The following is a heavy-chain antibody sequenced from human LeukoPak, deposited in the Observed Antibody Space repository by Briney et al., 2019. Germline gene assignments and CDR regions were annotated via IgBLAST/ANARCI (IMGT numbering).Heavy chain of an antibody. CDR1: GYTFTSYG. Sequence: ASVKVSCKASGYTFTSYGISWVRQAPGQGLEWMGWISAYKGNTNYAQKLQGRVTMTTDTSTSTAYMELRSLRSDDTAVYYCARDWRRTDAFDIWGQGTMVTVSS. CDR2: ISAYKGNT. CDR3: ARDWRRTDAFDI. V-gene: IGHV1-18*01. J-gene: IGHJ3*02.